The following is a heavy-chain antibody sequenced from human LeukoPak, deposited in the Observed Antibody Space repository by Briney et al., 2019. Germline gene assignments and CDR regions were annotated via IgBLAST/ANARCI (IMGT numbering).Heavy chain of an antibody. CDR3: AKGSATTVVTIDY. D-gene: IGHD4-23*01. J-gene: IGHJ4*02. CDR2: ISSDGSDK. CDR1: GFTFSSYG. Sequence: GGFLRLSCAASGFTFSSYGMHWVRQAPGKGLEWVAVISSDGSDKYYADSVKGRFTISRDNSKNTMYLQMNSLRDEDTAVYYCAKGSATTVVTIDYWGQGTLVTVSS. V-gene: IGHV3-30*18.